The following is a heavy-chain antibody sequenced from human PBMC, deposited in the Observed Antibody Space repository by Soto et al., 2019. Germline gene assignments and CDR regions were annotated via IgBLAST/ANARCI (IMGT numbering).Heavy chain of an antibody. Sequence: HPGGTLRLCCAASGFTFSSYAMSWVRQAPGKGLEWVSAISGSGGSTYYADSVKGRFTISRDNSKNTLYLQMNSLRAEDTAVYYCVTQRINPGYCSGGSCFYYYYYGMDVWGQGTTVTVSS. CDR1: GFTFSSYA. CDR3: VTQRINPGYCSGGSCFYYYYYGMDV. CDR2: ISGSGGST. D-gene: IGHD2-15*01. J-gene: IGHJ6*02. V-gene: IGHV3-23*01.